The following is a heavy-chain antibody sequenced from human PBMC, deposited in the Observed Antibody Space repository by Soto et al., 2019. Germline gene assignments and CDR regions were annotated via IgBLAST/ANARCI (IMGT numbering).Heavy chain of an antibody. CDR2: INPSGGST. CDR1: GYTFTGYY. CDR3: ARDYYDSSGYSTFDY. V-gene: IGHV1-46*01. J-gene: IGHJ4*02. D-gene: IGHD3-22*01. Sequence: GASVKVSCKASGYTFTGYYMHWVRQAPVQGLEWMGWINPSGGSTSYAQKFQGRVTMTRDTSTSTVYMELSSLRSEDTAVYYCARDYYDSSGYSTFDYWGQGTLVTVSS.